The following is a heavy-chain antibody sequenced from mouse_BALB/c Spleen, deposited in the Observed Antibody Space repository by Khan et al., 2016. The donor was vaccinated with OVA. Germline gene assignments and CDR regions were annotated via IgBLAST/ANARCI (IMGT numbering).Heavy chain of an antibody. V-gene: IGHV3-2*02. Sequence: EVQLQESGPGLVKPSQSLSLTCTVTGYSITSDYAWNWIRQFPGNKMEWMGYISNSGNTNYNPSLKSRISITRDTSKNQFFLQLNSVTTDDTATYYCASELGRYYAMDYWGQGTSVTVSS. D-gene: IGHD4-1*01. CDR2: ISNSGNT. J-gene: IGHJ4*01. CDR3: ASELGRYYAMDY. CDR1: GYSITSDYA.